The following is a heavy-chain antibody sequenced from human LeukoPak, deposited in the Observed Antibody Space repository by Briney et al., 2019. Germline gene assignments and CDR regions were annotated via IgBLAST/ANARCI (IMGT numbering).Heavy chain of an antibody. CDR2: IYSSGST. CDR3: ARGQYHLLYWYFDL. D-gene: IGHD2-2*01. Sequence: PSETLSLTCTVSGGSICSYYWSWIRQPAGKGLEWIGRIYSSGSTNYNPSLKSRVTMSVDTSKNQFSLKLSSVTAADTAVYYCARGQYHLLYWYFDLWGRGTLVTVSS. CDR1: GGSICSYY. V-gene: IGHV4-4*07. J-gene: IGHJ2*01.